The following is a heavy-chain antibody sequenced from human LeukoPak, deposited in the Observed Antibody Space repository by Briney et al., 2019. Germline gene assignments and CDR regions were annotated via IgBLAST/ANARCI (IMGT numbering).Heavy chain of an antibody. V-gene: IGHV4-34*01. CDR3: ARGDYYGSGSYSY. CDR1: GGSFSGYY. CDR2: INHSGST. Sequence: SETLSLTCAVCGGSFSGYYWSWIRQPPGKGREWIGEINHSGSTNYNPSLKRRVTISVDTSKNQFSLKLSSVTAEDTAVYYCARGDYYGSGSYSYWGRGTLVTVSS. J-gene: IGHJ4*02. D-gene: IGHD3-10*01.